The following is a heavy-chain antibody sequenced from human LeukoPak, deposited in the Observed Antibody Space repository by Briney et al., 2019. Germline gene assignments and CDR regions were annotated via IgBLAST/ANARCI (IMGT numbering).Heavy chain of an antibody. V-gene: IGHV3-30*18. Sequence: SGRSLRLSCAASGFTFSNYDMHWVRQAPGKGLEWVAVISYDGTNKYYADSVKGRFTIPRDNSKNTLHLQMNSLRAEDTAVYYCAKDDRGNEAPSDYWGQGTLVTVSS. J-gene: IGHJ4*02. CDR3: AKDDRGNEAPSDY. CDR2: ISYDGTNK. CDR1: GFTFSNYD.